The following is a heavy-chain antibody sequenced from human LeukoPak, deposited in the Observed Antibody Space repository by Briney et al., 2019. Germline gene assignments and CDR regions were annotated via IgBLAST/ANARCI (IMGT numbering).Heavy chain of an antibody. CDR2: INPSGGST. V-gene: IGHV1-46*01. D-gene: IGHD5-18*01. J-gene: IGHJ5*02. CDR1: GYTFTSYY. CDR3: ARGEVEDTAMVTSWFDP. Sequence: GASVKVSCKASGYTFTSYYMHWVRQAPGQGLEWMGIINPSGGSTNYAQKFQGRVTITADKSTSTAYMELSSLRSEDTAVYYCARGEVEDTAMVTSWFDPWGQGTLVAVSS.